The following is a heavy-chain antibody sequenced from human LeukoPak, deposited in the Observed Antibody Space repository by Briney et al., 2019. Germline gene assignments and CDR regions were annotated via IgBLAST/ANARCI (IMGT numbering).Heavy chain of an antibody. J-gene: IGHJ4*02. V-gene: IGHV1-18*01. CDR1: GYTFTSYG. Sequence: ASVKVSCKASGYTFTSYGISWVRQAPGQGLEWMGWISAYNGNTNYAQKLQGRVTMTTDTSTSTAYMELRSLRSDDTAVYYCARDRYYDSSGYYSEYYFDYWGQGTLVTVST. CDR2: ISAYNGNT. D-gene: IGHD3-22*01. CDR3: ARDRYYDSSGYYSEYYFDY.